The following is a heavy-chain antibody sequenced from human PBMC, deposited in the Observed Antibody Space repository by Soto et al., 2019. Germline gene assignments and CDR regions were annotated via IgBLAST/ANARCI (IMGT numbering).Heavy chain of an antibody. CDR1: GGSVSSGSYY. CDR3: ARGPIAYYYDSSGYNYYYYGMDV. Sequence: SETLSLTCTVSGGSVSSGSYYWCWIRQPPGKGLEWVGYIYYSGSTNYNPSLKSRVTISVDTSKNQFSLKLSSVTAADTAVYYCARGPIAYYYDSSGYNYYYYGMDVWGQGTTVTVSS. V-gene: IGHV4-61*01. CDR2: IYYSGST. J-gene: IGHJ6*02. D-gene: IGHD3-22*01.